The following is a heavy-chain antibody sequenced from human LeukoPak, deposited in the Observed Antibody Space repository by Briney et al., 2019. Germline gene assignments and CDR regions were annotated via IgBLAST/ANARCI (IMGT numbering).Heavy chain of an antibody. Sequence: PSETLSLTCTVSGDSISTYYWSWIRQPPGKELEWIGYIFYDGTTNYNPSLKSRVLISLDTSKNQFSLKLSSVNAADTAVYYCARFVALAGIYYFDYWGQGTLVTVSS. D-gene: IGHD6-19*01. CDR2: IFYDGTT. CDR3: ARFVALAGIYYFDY. J-gene: IGHJ4*02. V-gene: IGHV4-59*01. CDR1: GDSISTYY.